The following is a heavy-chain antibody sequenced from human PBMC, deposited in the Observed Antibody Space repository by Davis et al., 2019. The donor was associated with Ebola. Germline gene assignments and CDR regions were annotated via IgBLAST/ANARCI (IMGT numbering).Heavy chain of an antibody. J-gene: IGHJ4*02. V-gene: IGHV1-18*01. CDR2: ISAYNGNT. D-gene: IGHD6-13*01. Sequence: ASVKVSCKASGYTFTSYGISWVRQAPGQGLEWMGWISAYNGNTNYAQKLQGRVTMTTDTSSSTAYMELRSLRSDDTAVYYCARDVAADSFVGDPFDYWGQGTLVTVSS. CDR3: ARDVAADSFVGDPFDY. CDR1: GYTFTSYG.